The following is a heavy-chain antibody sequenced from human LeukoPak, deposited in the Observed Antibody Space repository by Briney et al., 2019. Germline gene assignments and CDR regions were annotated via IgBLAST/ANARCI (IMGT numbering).Heavy chain of an antibody. CDR3: ARHRDYYDSSGYYYFDY. D-gene: IGHD3-22*01. CDR1: GGSISSYY. J-gene: IGHJ4*02. V-gene: IGHV4-4*07. CDR2: IYTSGST. Sequence: SETLSLTCTVSGGSISSYYWSWIRQPAGKGLEWIGRIYTSGSTNYNPSLKSRVTISVDTSKNQFSLKLSSVTAADTAVYYCARHRDYYDSSGYYYFDYWGQGTLVTVSS.